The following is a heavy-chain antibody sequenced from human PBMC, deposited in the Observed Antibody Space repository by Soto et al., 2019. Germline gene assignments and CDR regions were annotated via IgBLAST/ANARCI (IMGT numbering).Heavy chain of an antibody. Sequence: LRLSCSASGFTFEDFAMHWVRRVPGKGLEWVAGNRWNGEAVGYAASVKGRCTSSRDNAKKLLFLQMNSLRVDDTALYYCVKDGEAASPGWFDTWGQGTQVTVSS. CDR1: GFTFEDFA. CDR3: VKDGEAASPGWFDT. CDR2: NRWNGEAV. V-gene: IGHV3-9*01. J-gene: IGHJ5*02. D-gene: IGHD6-6*01.